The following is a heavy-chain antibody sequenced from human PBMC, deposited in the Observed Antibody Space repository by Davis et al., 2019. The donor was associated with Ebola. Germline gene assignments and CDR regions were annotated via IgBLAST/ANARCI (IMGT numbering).Heavy chain of an antibody. D-gene: IGHD2-15*01. CDR1: GFTVSSNY. J-gene: IGHJ3*02. CDR2: IYSGGST. CDR3: ARGRIGQQWWGDEDAFDI. Sequence: PGGSLRLSCAASGFTVSSNYMSWVRQAPGKGLEWVSVIYSGGSTYYADSVKGRFTISRDNSKNTLYLQMNSLRAEDTAVYYCARGRIGQQWWGDEDAFDIWGQGTMVTVSS. V-gene: IGHV3-53*01.